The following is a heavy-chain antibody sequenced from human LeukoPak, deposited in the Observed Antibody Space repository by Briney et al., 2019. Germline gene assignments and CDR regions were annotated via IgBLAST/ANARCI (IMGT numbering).Heavy chain of an antibody. V-gene: IGHV4-4*07. CDR3: ARDLVVPAAPSNWFDP. CDR2: IYTSGST. J-gene: IGHJ5*02. CDR1: RGPINSYY. D-gene: IGHD2-2*01. Sequence: PSETLSLTCTVSRGPINSYYWSWIRQPAGKGLEWIGRIYTSGSTNYNPSLKSRVTMSVDTSKNQFSLKLSSVTAADTAVYYCARDLVVPAAPSNWFDPWGQGTLVTVSS.